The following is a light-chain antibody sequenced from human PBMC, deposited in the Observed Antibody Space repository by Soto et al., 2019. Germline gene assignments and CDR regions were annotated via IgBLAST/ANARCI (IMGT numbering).Light chain of an antibody. J-gene: IGKJ1*01. Sequence: EIVMTHSPATLSVSPGERATLSCRASQSVSSSYLAWYQQKPGQAPRLLIYGASSRATGIPDRFSGSGSGTDFTLTISRLEPEDFEVYYCQQYGSYPWTFGQGTKVDIK. V-gene: IGKV3-20*01. CDR3: QQYGSYPWT. CDR2: GAS. CDR1: QSVSSSY.